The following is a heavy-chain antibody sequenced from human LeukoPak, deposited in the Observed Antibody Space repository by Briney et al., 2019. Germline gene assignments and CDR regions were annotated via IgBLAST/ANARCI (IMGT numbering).Heavy chain of an antibody. V-gene: IGHV4-4*07. D-gene: IGHD5-18*01. J-gene: IGHJ4*02. CDR2: IYAGGST. Sequence: PSETLSLTCSVSGGSISRYYWSWIRQPAGKGLEWIGRIYAGGSTNYNPSLKSRVTISVDTSKNQFSLKLSSVTAADTAVYYCARSPRDTAMERRIFDYWGQGTLVTVSS. CDR1: GGSISRYY. CDR3: ARSPRDTAMERRIFDY.